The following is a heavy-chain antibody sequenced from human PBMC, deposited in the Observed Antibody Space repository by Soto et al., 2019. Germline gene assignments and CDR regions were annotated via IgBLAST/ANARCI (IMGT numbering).Heavy chain of an antibody. CDR2: IYPGDSDT. Sequence: GESLKISCQGSGYSFTSYWIGWVRQMPGKGLEWMGIIYPGDSDTRYSPSFQGQVTISADESISTAYLQWSSLKASDTAMYYCARFPNNPIVVVAAAYGMDVWGQGTTVTVSS. CDR3: ARFPNNPIVVVAAAYGMDV. V-gene: IGHV5-51*01. D-gene: IGHD2-15*01. J-gene: IGHJ6*02. CDR1: GYSFTSYW.